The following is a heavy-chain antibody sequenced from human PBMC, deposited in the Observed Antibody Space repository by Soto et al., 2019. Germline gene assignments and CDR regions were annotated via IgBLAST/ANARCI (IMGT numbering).Heavy chain of an antibody. CDR1: GYAFTTYG. Sequence: QVHLVQSGAEVKKPGASVKVSCQGSGYAFTTYGITWVRQAPGQGLEWMGWISAHNGNTNYAQKLQGRVTVTRDTSTSTPYMKLRSLGYDDTAVYYCARGGYGHYWGQGALVTVSS. CDR2: ISAHNGNT. D-gene: IGHD1-1*01. CDR3: ARGGYGHY. J-gene: IGHJ4*02. V-gene: IGHV1-18*01.